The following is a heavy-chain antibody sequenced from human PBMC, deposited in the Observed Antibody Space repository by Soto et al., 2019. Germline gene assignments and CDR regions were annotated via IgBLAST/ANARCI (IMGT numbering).Heavy chain of an antibody. Sequence: QVHVVESGGGVVQPGRSLRLSCAASGFTFSSYGMHWVRQAPGKGLEWVAVISYDGSNKYYADSVKGRFTISRDNSKNTLYLQMNSLRVEDTAVYYCEKVDIAAADYWGQGTLVTVSS. V-gene: IGHV3-30*18. CDR1: GFTFSSYG. D-gene: IGHD6-13*01. CDR3: EKVDIAAADY. CDR2: ISYDGSNK. J-gene: IGHJ4*02.